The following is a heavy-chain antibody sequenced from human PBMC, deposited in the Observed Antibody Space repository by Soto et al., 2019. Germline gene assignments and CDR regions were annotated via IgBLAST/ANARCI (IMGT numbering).Heavy chain of an antibody. D-gene: IGHD6-13*01. CDR2: ISGSGGST. Sequence: EVQLLESGGGLVQPGGSLRLSCAASGFTFSSYAMSWVRQAPGKGLEWVSAISGSGGSTYYADSVKGRFTISRHNSKNTLYLKTTSLRAEDTAVYYCAKIPHSSSWYLDAFDIWGQGTMVTVSS. V-gene: IGHV3-23*01. CDR3: AKIPHSSSWYLDAFDI. CDR1: GFTFSSYA. J-gene: IGHJ3*02.